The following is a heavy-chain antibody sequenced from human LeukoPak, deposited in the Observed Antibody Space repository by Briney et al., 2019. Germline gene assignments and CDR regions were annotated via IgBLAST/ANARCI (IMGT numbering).Heavy chain of an antibody. CDR2: INHSGST. V-gene: IGHV4-34*01. CDR1: GGSFSGYY. D-gene: IGHD3-22*01. CDR3: ARIYYDSSGYYRDY. J-gene: IGHJ4*02. Sequence: SETLSLTCAVYGGSFSGYYWSWIRQPPGRGLEWIGEINHSGSTNYNPSLKSRVTISVDTSKNQFSLKLSSVTAADTAVYYCARIYYDSSGYYRDYWGQGTLVTVSS.